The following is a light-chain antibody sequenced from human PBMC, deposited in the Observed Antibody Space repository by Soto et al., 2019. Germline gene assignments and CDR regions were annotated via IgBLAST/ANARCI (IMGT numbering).Light chain of an antibody. V-gene: IGKV3-15*01. Sequence: ELVMTQSPATLSVSSGERATRXXRARQSVGSNVAWYQQKPGQPPRLXXYGASTRAAGVPARFSGSGYWRQFSLTISSLQSEDFAIYHCQQHNNWPPRTFGQGTKVDIK. CDR3: QQHNNWPPRT. CDR1: QSVGSN. CDR2: GAS. J-gene: IGKJ1*01.